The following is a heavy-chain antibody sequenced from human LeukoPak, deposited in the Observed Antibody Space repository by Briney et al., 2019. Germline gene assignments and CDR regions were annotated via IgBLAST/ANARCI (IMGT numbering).Heavy chain of an antibody. Sequence: SETLSLTCSVSGGSGSSSSYYWGWIRQPPGKGLEWIGSIHDSGSTDYNPSLKSRVTISVDTSKNQFSLKLSSVTAADTAVYYCARDGVADHYYYYYMDVWGKGTTVTVSS. D-gene: IGHD2-15*01. CDR1: GGSGSSSSYY. CDR2: IHDSGST. CDR3: ARDGVADHYYYYYMDV. J-gene: IGHJ6*03. V-gene: IGHV4-39*07.